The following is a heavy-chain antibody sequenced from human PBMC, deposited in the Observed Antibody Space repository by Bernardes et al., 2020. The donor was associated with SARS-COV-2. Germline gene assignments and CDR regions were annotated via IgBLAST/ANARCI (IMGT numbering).Heavy chain of an antibody. CDR1: GGSISDYSFF. Sequence: SETLSLNCAVSGGSISDYSFFWGWIRQPPGKGLEWIGITHYVGSTYYNPSLKSRATISVDTSKNQLSLKLRSVTAADTAVYYCARQHCTGGDCYLHHWYGMDVWGQGTTVTVSS. CDR2: THYVGST. J-gene: IGHJ6*02. CDR3: ARQHCTGGDCYLHHWYGMDV. V-gene: IGHV4-39*01. D-gene: IGHD2-21*02.